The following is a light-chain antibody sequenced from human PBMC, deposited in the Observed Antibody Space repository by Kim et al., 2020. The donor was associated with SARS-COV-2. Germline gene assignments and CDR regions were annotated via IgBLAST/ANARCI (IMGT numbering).Light chain of an antibody. CDR3: QQVNSNKRFT. J-gene: IGKJ5*01. CDR2: STS. CDR1: QDFGRY. Sequence: SVGDRVTMTCRASQDFGRYLAWFQQKPGKAPKLLIYSTSTLQSGVPLRFSGSGSGTDVPLTISSLQPEDFATYYCQQVNSNKRFTFGQGTRLEIK. V-gene: IGKV1-9*01.